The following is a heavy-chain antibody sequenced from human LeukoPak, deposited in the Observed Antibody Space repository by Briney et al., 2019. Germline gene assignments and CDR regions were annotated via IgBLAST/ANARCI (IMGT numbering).Heavy chain of an antibody. Sequence: ASVKVSCKASGGTFSSYAISWVRQAPGQGLEWMGWISGFNGYTRYAQSLQGRVTMTTDTSTSTAYMELRSLISDDTAVYYCARDQGYTSEWLDYWGQGTLVTVSS. D-gene: IGHD6-19*01. J-gene: IGHJ4*02. CDR3: ARDQGYTSEWLDY. V-gene: IGHV1-18*01. CDR2: ISGFNGYT. CDR1: GGTFSSYA.